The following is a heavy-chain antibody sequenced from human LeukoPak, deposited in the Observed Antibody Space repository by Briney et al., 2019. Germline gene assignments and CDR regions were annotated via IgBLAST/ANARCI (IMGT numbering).Heavy chain of an antibody. Sequence: PGGSLRLSCAASGFTFSSYEMNWVRQAPGKGLEWVSYISSTGNTIYYVDSVQGRFTISRDNANNSLFLQMNSLRAEDTAVYYCARGRYCSGHNCYFDYWGQGTLVTVSS. CDR2: ISSTGNTI. J-gene: IGHJ4*02. CDR1: GFTFSSYE. D-gene: IGHD2-15*01. V-gene: IGHV3-48*03. CDR3: ARGRYCSGHNCYFDY.